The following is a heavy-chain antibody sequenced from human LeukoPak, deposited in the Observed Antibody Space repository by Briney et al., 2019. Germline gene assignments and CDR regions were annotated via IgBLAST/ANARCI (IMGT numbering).Heavy chain of an antibody. Sequence: GGSLRLSCAASGSTFSSYWMSWVRQAPGKGLEWVANIKQDGSEKYYVDSVKGRFTISRDNAKNSLYLQMNSLRAEDTAVYYCARGGDYYYYYMDVWGKGTTVTVSS. CDR1: GSTFSSYW. J-gene: IGHJ6*03. CDR3: ARGGDYYYYYMDV. V-gene: IGHV3-7*01. D-gene: IGHD1-26*01. CDR2: IKQDGSEK.